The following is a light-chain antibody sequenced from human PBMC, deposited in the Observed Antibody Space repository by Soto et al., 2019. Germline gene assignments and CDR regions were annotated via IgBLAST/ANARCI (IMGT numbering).Light chain of an antibody. Sequence: EIVMTQSPATLSVSPGERATLSCRASQSVSNNLAWYQQKPGQAPSLLIFDASTRATGISPRFSGSGSGTEFTLTISSLQSEDFAVYYCQQYNSWPPITFGQGTRLEI. V-gene: IGKV3-15*01. CDR2: DAS. CDR1: QSVSNN. CDR3: QQYNSWPPIT. J-gene: IGKJ5*01.